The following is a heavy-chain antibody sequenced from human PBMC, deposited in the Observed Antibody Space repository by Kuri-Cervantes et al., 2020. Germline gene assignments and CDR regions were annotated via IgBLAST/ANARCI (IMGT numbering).Heavy chain of an antibody. CDR2: IIPIFGTA. CDR3: ASPKGYCSSTSCFYFDY. J-gene: IGHJ4*02. CDR1: GGTFSSYA. D-gene: IGHD2-2*01. V-gene: IGHV1-69*05. Sequence: SVKVSCKASGGTFSSYAISWVRQAPGQGLEWMGGIIPIFGTANYAQKFQGRVTITTDESTSTAYMELSSLRSEDTAVYYCASPKGYCSSTSCFYFDYWGQGTLVTVSS.